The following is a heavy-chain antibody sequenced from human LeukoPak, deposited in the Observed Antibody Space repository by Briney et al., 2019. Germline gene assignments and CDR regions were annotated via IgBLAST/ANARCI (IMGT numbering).Heavy chain of an antibody. CDR3: ARSDYGGGFDY. Sequence: SETLSLTCTVSGGSISSYYWSWIRQPPGKGLEYIGYVSTSGGTNYSPSLKSRVTISVDTSKNQFSLKLRSVTAAGTAVYYCARSDYGGGFDYRGPGTLVTVSS. CDR2: VSTSGGT. V-gene: IGHV4-4*09. CDR1: GGSISSYY. D-gene: IGHD4-17*01. J-gene: IGHJ4*02.